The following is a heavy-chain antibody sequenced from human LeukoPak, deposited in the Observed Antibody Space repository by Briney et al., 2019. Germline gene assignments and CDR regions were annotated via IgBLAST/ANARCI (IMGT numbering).Heavy chain of an antibody. D-gene: IGHD6-19*01. CDR2: INPKSGGT. Sequence: ASVKISCKASGYTFTGDYMHWVRQAPGQVLECMGRINPKSGGTNYAQKFPGRVTMTRDTSISTAYMELSRLRSDDTAVYYCARPVFWVAVAGHDAFDIWGQGTMVTVSS. CDR1: GYTFTGDY. J-gene: IGHJ3*02. V-gene: IGHV1-2*06. CDR3: ARPVFWVAVAGHDAFDI.